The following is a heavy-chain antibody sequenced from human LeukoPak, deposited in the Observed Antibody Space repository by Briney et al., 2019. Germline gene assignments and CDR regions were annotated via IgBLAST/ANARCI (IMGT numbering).Heavy chain of an antibody. J-gene: IGHJ4*02. CDR2: IYTSGST. D-gene: IGHD2-15*01. Sequence: SETLSLTCTVSGGSISSGSYYWSWIRQPAGKGLEWIGRIYTSGSTNYNPSLKSRVTISVDTSKNQFSLKLSSVTAADTAVYYCARDDSGWSTLDYWGQGTLVTVSS. CDR3: ARDDSGWSTLDY. CDR1: GGSISSGSYY. V-gene: IGHV4-61*02.